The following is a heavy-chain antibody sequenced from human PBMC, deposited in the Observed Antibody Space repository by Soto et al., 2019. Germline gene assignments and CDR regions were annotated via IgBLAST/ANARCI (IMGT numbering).Heavy chain of an antibody. J-gene: IGHJ4*02. Sequence: QVQLQQWGAGLLKPSETLSLTCAVYGGSFRGYYWSWIRQPPGKGLEWIGEINHSGSTNYNPSLKSRVTISVDTSKNQFSLKLSSVTAADTAVDYCATKGYGDYSFYWGQGTLVTVSS. CDR3: ATKGYGDYSFY. CDR2: INHSGST. D-gene: IGHD4-17*01. CDR1: GGSFRGYY. V-gene: IGHV4-34*01.